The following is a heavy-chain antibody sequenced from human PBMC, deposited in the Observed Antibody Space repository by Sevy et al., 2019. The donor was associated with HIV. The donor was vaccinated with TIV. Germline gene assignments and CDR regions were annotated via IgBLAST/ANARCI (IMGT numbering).Heavy chain of an antibody. CDR3: ARGVGNSYGYDPDY. D-gene: IGHD5-18*01. CDR2: INHSGST. J-gene: IGHJ4*02. CDR1: RGSFTGYY. Sequence: SETLSLTCAVYRGSFTGYYWSWIRQPPGKGLEWIGEINHSGSTTYNPSLKSRVTISVDTSKNQFSLRLTSVTAADTAVYYSARGVGNSYGYDPDYWGQGTLVTVSS. V-gene: IGHV4-34*01.